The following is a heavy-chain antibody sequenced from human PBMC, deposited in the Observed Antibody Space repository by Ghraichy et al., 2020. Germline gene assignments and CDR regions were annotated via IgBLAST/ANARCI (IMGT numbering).Heavy chain of an antibody. D-gene: IGHD2-15*01. CDR3: ARNSYCSGGSCYPLGMDV. CDR1: GYTFTSYA. V-gene: IGHV1-3*01. J-gene: IGHJ6*02. Sequence: ASVKVSCKASGYTFTSYAMHWVRQAPGQRLEWMGWINAGNGNTKYSQKFQGRVTITRDTSASTAYMELSSLRSEDTAVYYCARNSYCSGGSCYPLGMDVWGQGTTVTVSS. CDR2: INAGNGNT.